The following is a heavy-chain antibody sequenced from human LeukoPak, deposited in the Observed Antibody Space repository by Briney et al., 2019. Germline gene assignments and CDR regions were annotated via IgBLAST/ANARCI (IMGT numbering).Heavy chain of an antibody. V-gene: IGHV1-18*01. Sequence: ASVKVSCKASGYTFTSYGISWVRQAPGQGLEWMGWISAYNGNTNYAQKLQGRVTMTRNTSISTAYMELSSLRSEDTAVYYCARKTGMDVWGQGTTVTVSS. CDR3: ARKTGMDV. CDR2: ISAYNGNT. J-gene: IGHJ6*02. CDR1: GYTFTSYG.